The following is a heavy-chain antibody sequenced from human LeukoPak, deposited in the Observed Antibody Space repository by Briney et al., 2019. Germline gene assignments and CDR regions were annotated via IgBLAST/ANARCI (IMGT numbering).Heavy chain of an antibody. CDR1: GFTFSDYS. D-gene: IGHD1-26*01. CDR3: ARDDPSGSYIDY. V-gene: IGHV3-48*01. Sequence: PGGSLRLSCAASGFTFSDYSMEWVRQAPGKGLEWISYISSTSTTIYYADSVKGRFTISRDNSKNTLYLQMNSLRAEDTAVYYCARDDPSGSYIDYWGQGTLVTVSS. CDR2: ISSTSTTI. J-gene: IGHJ4*02.